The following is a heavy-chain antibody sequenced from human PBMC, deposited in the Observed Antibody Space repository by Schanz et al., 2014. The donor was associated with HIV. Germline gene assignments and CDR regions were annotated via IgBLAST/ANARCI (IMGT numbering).Heavy chain of an antibody. V-gene: IGHV3-30*03. J-gene: IGHJ6*02. CDR3: ARDYEYFEVLTGYYYYYGMDV. Sequence: QVQLVESGGGVVQPGRSLRLSCAVSGFIFSNYGMHWVRQAPGKGLEWVAVISYDGSDKYYAASLKGRFTISRDNAKNSLYLQMDSRRAEDTAVYYCARDYEYFEVLTGYYYYYGMDVWGQGTTVTVSS. CDR1: GFIFSNYG. D-gene: IGHD3-9*01. CDR2: ISYDGSDK.